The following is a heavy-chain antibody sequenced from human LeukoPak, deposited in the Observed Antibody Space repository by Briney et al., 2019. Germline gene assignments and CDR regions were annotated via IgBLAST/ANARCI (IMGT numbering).Heavy chain of an antibody. J-gene: IGHJ5*02. CDR1: GASVSSNY. D-gene: IGHD2-2*01. CDR3: AREGEPAAMSRSGHNWFDP. V-gene: IGHV4-59*02. CDR2: TQHSGST. Sequence: SETLSLTCTVSGASVSSNYWNWIRQPPGTGLEWIGYTQHSGSTNYNPSLKSRVTISVDTTKNQFSLKLSSVTAADTAVYYCAREGEPAAMSRSGHNWFDPWGQGTLVTVSS.